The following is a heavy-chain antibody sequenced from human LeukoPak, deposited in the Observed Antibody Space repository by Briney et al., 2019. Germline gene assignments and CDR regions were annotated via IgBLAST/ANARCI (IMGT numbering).Heavy chain of an antibody. J-gene: IGHJ4*02. D-gene: IGHD5-12*01. Sequence: ASVKVSGKASGYTFTGYYMHWVRQAPGQGPEWMGWINPNSGGTNYAQKFQGRVTMTRDTSISTAYMELSRLRSDDTAVYYCARDLGYDQDLDYWGQGTLVTVSS. V-gene: IGHV1-2*02. CDR1: GYTFTGYY. CDR2: INPNSGGT. CDR3: ARDLGYDQDLDY.